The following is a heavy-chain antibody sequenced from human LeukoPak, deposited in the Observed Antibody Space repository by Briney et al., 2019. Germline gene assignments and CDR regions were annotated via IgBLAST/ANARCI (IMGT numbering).Heavy chain of an antibody. J-gene: IGHJ6*02. CDR2: INPNSGGT. CDR3: ALGATSIADDTLRLDV. V-gene: IGHV1-2*02. Sequence: GASVKVSCTASGYTFTGYYMHWVRQAPGQGLEWMGWINPNSGGTNYAQKFQGRVTMTRDTSISTAHMELSRLRSDDTAVYYCALGATSIADDTLRLDVWGQGTTVTVSS. CDR1: GYTFTGYY. D-gene: IGHD6-6*01.